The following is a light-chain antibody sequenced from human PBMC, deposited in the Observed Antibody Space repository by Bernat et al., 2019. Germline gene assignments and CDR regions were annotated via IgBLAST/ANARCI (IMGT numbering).Light chain of an antibody. Sequence: DIVMTQSPLSLPVTPGEPASISCRSSQSLLHSNGYNYLDWYLQKPGQSPQLLIYLDSNRASGVSDRFSGSGSGTDFTLNISRVEAEDVGAYYCMQVLQTPYTFGQGTKLEIK. V-gene: IGKV2-28*01. CDR3: MQVLQTPYT. J-gene: IGKJ2*01. CDR2: LDS. CDR1: QSLLHSNGYNY.